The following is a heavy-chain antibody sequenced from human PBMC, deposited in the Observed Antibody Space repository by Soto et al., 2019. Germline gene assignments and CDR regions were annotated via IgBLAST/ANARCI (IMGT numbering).Heavy chain of an antibody. CDR3: ERLPPCAIDY. J-gene: IGHJ4*01. CDR1: GGSFSGYY. Sequence: SETLSLTCAVYGGSFSGYYWSWIRKPPGKGLEWIGEINHSGSTNYNPSLKSRVTISVDTSKNQFSLKLSSVTAADTAGYYCERLPPCAIDYWGQGTLVTVSS. V-gene: IGHV4-34*01. CDR2: INHSGST.